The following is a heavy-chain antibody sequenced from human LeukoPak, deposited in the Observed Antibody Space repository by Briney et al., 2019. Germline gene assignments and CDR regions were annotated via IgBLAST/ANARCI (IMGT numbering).Heavy chain of an antibody. D-gene: IGHD1-1*01. Sequence: GGSLRLSCAASGFTFSDYYMSWIRQAPGKELEWVSYISSSGSTIYYADSVKGRFTISRDNAKNSLYLQMNSLRAEDTAVYYCARKVARRPYPIVYWGQETLVTVSS. CDR2: ISSSGSTI. V-gene: IGHV3-11*04. CDR3: ARKVARRPYPIVY. J-gene: IGHJ4*02. CDR1: GFTFSDYY.